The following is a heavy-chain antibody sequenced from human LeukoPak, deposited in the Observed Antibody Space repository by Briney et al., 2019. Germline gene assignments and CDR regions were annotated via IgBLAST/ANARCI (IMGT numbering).Heavy chain of an antibody. Sequence: SETLSFTCTVSGVSISSYYWSWIRQPPGKGLKWIGYVYNSGSTNYNPSLKSRVTISVDTSKNQFPLKLSSVTAADTAMYYCARGSAAMIIWLDYWGQGTLVTVSS. CDR1: GVSISSYY. J-gene: IGHJ4*02. D-gene: IGHD5-18*01. V-gene: IGHV4-59*01. CDR3: ARGSAAMIIWLDY. CDR2: VYNSGST.